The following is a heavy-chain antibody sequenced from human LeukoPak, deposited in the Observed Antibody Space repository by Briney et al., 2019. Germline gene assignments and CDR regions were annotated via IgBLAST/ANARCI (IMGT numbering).Heavy chain of an antibody. CDR2: INPNSGGT. V-gene: IGHV1-2*06. Sequence: ASVKVSCKASGYTFTRYYINWVRQAPGQGLEWMGRINPNSGGTNYAQKFHGRVTMTRDTSINTAYMDLSSLRSDDTAVYYCTREVDSSGYRPFDIWGQGTMVTVSS. CDR3: TREVDSSGYRPFDI. CDR1: GYTFTRYY. J-gene: IGHJ3*02. D-gene: IGHD3-22*01.